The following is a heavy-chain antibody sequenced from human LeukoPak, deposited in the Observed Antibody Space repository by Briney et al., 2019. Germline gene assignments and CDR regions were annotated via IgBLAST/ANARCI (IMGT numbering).Heavy chain of an antibody. V-gene: IGHV4-59*01. D-gene: IGHD2-15*01. CDR1: GGSISSYY. J-gene: IGHJ6*02. CDR3: ARASRVCSGGSCYPYYGMDV. CDR2: IYYSGST. Sequence: PSETLSLTCTVSGGSISSYYWSWIRQPPGKGLEWIGYIYYSGSTNYNPSLKSRVTISVDTSKNQFSLKLSSVPAADTAVYYCARASRVCSGGSCYPYYGMDVWGQGTTVTVSS.